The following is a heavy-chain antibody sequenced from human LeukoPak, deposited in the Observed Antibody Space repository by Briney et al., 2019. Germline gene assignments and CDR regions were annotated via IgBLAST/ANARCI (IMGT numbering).Heavy chain of an antibody. CDR3: ARDGIVGASAYFDY. Sequence: PGGSLRLSCAASGFTVSSYGMHWVRQASGKGLEWVSAISGRGGRTYYADSVKGRFTTTRDNSKNTLDLQMNSLRAEDTAVYYCARDGIVGASAYFDYWGQGTLVTVSS. CDR1: GFTVSSYG. J-gene: IGHJ4*02. CDR2: ISGRGGRT. D-gene: IGHD1-26*01. V-gene: IGHV3-23*01.